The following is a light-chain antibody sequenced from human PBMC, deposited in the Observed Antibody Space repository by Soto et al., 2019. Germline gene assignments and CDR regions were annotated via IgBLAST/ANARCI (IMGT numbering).Light chain of an antibody. Sequence: EIVLTQSPATLSLSPGERATLSCRASQSVTSYLAWYQQKPGQAPRLLIYDASNRATGIPARFSGSGSGTDFILTINSLEPEDFAVYYGQHRSNWPITFAQGTRLEIK. CDR2: DAS. V-gene: IGKV3-11*01. CDR1: QSVTSY. J-gene: IGKJ5*01. CDR3: QHRSNWPIT.